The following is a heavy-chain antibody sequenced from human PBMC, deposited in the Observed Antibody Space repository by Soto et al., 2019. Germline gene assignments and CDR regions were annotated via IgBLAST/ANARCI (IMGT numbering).Heavy chain of an antibody. J-gene: IGHJ6*03. Sequence: SETLSLTCTVSGGSISSYYWSWIRQPPGKGLEWIGYIYYSGSTNYNPSLKSRVTISVDTSKNQFSLKLSSVTAADTAVYYCASTGVGYCSSTSCYWGPIDYYYMDVWGKGTTVTVSS. CDR2: IYYSGST. CDR3: ASTGVGYCSSTSCYWGPIDYYYMDV. D-gene: IGHD2-2*01. V-gene: IGHV4-59*01. CDR1: GGSISSYY.